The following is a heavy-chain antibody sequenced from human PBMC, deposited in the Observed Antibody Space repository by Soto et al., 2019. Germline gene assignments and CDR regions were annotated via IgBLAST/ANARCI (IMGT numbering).Heavy chain of an antibody. V-gene: IGHV3-23*01. J-gene: IGHJ4*02. CDR2: ISGSGGST. Sequence: VSLRLCWAAAGCNCGGYSVSWVRQAPGRGLEWVSAISGSGGSTYYADSVKGRFTISRDNSKNTLYLQMNSLRAEDTAVFYCAKEVPKAYWGQGTLVTVS. CDR1: GCNCGGYS. CDR3: AKEVPKAY.